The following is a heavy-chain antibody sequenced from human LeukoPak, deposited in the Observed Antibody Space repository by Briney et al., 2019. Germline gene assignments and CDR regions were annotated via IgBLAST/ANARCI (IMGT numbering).Heavy chain of an antibody. D-gene: IGHD6-13*01. J-gene: IGHJ1*01. V-gene: IGHV1-8*03. CDR2: MNPNSGNT. Sequence: GASVKVSCKASGYTFTSYDINWVRQATGQGLEWMGWMNPNSGNTGYAQKFQGRVTITRNTSISTAYMELSSLRSGDTAVYYCATIAAAGLSAAEYFQHWGQGTLVTVSS. CDR3: ATIAAAGLSAAEYFQH. CDR1: GYTFTSYD.